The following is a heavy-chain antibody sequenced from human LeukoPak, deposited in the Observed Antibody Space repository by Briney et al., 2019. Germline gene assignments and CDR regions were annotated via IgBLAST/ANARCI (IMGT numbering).Heavy chain of an antibody. CDR3: AKRGPGSPQSGKYFFDY. J-gene: IGHJ4*02. Sequence: GGSLRLSCAASGFTFSSYGMSWVRQAPGKGLEWVSAISGSAAATFYADSVKGRFTISRDNSRSTLYLQMNSLRAEDTAVYYCAKRGPGSPQSGKYFFDYWGQGTLVTVSS. D-gene: IGHD3-10*01. CDR1: GFTFSSYG. CDR2: ISGSAAAT. V-gene: IGHV3-23*01.